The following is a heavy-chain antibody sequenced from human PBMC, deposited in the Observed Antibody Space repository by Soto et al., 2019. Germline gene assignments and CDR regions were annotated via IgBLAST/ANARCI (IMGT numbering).Heavy chain of an antibody. CDR3: AKDLYPSYYDSSGYYLRPVIAGLDY. CDR1: GFTFCSFA. Sequence: GGSLRLSCAASGFTFCSFAMSWVRQAPGKGVEWVSAISGSGGSTYYADSVKGRFTISRDNSKNTLYLQMNSLRAEDTAVYYCAKDLYPSYYDSSGYYLRPVIAGLDYWGQGTLVTVSS. D-gene: IGHD3-22*01. V-gene: IGHV3-23*01. CDR2: ISGSGGST. J-gene: IGHJ4*02.